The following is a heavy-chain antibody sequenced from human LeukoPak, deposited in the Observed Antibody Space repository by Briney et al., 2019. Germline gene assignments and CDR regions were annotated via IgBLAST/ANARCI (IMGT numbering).Heavy chain of an antibody. D-gene: IGHD3-22*01. J-gene: IGHJ4*02. CDR3: ARVGPDYYDSSGYYYPFDY. Sequence: GGSLRLSCAVSGITLSNYGMSWVRQAPGKGLEWVANIKQDGSEKYYVDSVKGRFTISRDNAKNSLYLQMNSLRAEDTAVYYCARVGPDYYDSSGYYYPFDYWGQGTLVTVSS. CDR2: IKQDGSEK. V-gene: IGHV3-7*01. CDR1: GITLSNYG.